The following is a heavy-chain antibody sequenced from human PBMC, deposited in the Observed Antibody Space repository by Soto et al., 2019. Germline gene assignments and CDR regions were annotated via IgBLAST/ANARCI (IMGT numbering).Heavy chain of an antibody. CDR3: ARDLGGSYYDFWSGYQPNWFDP. J-gene: IGHJ5*02. V-gene: IGHV4-59*01. D-gene: IGHD3-3*01. Sequence: SETLSLTCTVSGGSISSYYWSWIRQPPGKGLEWIGYIYYSGSTNYNPSLKSRVTISVDTSKNQFSLKLSSVTAADTAMYYCARDLGGSYYDFWSGYQPNWFDPWGQGTLVTVSS. CDR2: IYYSGST. CDR1: GGSISSYY.